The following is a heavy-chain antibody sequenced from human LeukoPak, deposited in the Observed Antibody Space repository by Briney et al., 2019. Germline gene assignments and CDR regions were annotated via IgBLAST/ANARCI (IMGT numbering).Heavy chain of an antibody. D-gene: IGHD6-19*01. CDR1: GGSISSSSYY. CDR3: ARDRKQWLVQGGQWFDP. CDR2: IYYSGST. V-gene: IGHV4-39*07. J-gene: IGHJ5*02. Sequence: SETLSLTCTVSGGSISSSSYYWGWIRQPPGKGLGWIGSIYYSGSTYYNPSLKSRVTISVDTSKNQFSLKLSSVTAADTAVYYCARDRKQWLVQGGQWFDPWGQGTLVTVSS.